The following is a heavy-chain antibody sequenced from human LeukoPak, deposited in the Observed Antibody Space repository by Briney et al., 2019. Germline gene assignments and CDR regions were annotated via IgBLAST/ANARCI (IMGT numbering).Heavy chain of an antibody. D-gene: IGHD3-10*01. CDR2: IYSGGST. CDR3: ARGPRLLWFGELWDY. J-gene: IGHJ4*02. Sequence: GGSLRLSCAASEFSVGSNYMTWVRQAPGKGLEWVSLIYSGGSTYYADSVKGRFTISRDNSKNTLYLQMNSLRAEDTAVYYCARGPRLLWFGELWDYWGQGTLVTVSS. V-gene: IGHV3-66*01. CDR1: EFSVGSNY.